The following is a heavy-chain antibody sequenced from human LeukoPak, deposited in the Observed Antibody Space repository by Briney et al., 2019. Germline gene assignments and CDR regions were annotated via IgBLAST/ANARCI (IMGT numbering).Heavy chain of an antibody. J-gene: IGHJ4*02. CDR3: AREAKDGGYFDY. CDR1: GFTVSSNY. CDR2: IYSGGST. D-gene: IGHD3-10*01. V-gene: IGHV3-66*01. Sequence: GGSLRLSCAASGFTVSSNYMSWVRQAPGKGLEWVSVIYSGGSTYYADSVKGRFTISRDNSKNTLYLQTNSLRAEDTAVYYCAREAKDGGYFDYWGQGTLVTVSS.